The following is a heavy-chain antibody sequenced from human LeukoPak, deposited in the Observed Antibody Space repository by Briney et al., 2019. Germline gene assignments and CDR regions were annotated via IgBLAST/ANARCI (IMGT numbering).Heavy chain of an antibody. V-gene: IGHV1-46*01. Sequence: ASVKVSCKASGYTFTSYFMHWVRQAPGQGLEWMGIINPSGGSTSYAQKFQGRVTMTRDTSTSTVYMELSSLRSEDTAVYYCARPRDYYDSSGYYPPGRYGMDVWGQGTTVTVSS. CDR2: INPSGGST. J-gene: IGHJ6*02. D-gene: IGHD3-22*01. CDR3: ARPRDYYDSSGYYPPGRYGMDV. CDR1: GYTFTSYF.